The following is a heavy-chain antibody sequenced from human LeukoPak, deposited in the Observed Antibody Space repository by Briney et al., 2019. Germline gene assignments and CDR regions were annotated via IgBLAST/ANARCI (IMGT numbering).Heavy chain of an antibody. Sequence: PGGSLRLSCAASGFTFSDYYMSWIRQAPGKGLEWVSYISTGGGTIYYADFVKGRFTISRDNAKNSLYLQMNSLRAEDTAVYYCARALIGYYFDYWAREPWSPSPQ. CDR1: GFTFSDYY. D-gene: IGHD2-8*01. CDR3: ARALIGYYFDY. V-gene: IGHV3-11*04. CDR2: ISTGGGTI. J-gene: IGHJ4*02.